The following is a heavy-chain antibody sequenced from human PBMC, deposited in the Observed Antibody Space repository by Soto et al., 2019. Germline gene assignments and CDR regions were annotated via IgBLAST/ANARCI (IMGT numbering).Heavy chain of an antibody. CDR3: ARAYSGSGSPKF. CDR2: INPKSGGT. J-gene: IGHJ4*02. CDR1: GYTFTANY. Sequence: ASVKVSCKASGYTFTANYLHWVRQAPGQGLEWMGWINPKSGGTDFAQKFQGRVIMTRDAAISTAYMELRGLRSDDTAVYYCARAYSGSGSPKFWGQGTLVTVSS. V-gene: IGHV1-2*02. D-gene: IGHD3-10*01.